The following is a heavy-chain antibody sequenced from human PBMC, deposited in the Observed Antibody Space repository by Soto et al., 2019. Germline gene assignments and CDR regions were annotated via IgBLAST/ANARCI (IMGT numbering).Heavy chain of an antibody. CDR3: ARQDHGMDV. J-gene: IGHJ6*02. CDR2: INHSGST. Sequence: QVQLQQWGAGLLKPSETLSLTCAVYGGSFSGYYWSWIRQPPGKGLEWIGEINHSGSTNYNPSLKXRXTXXVDTSMNQFSLKLNSVTAADTAAYYCARQDHGMDVWGQGTTVTVSS. V-gene: IGHV4-34*01. CDR1: GGSFSGYY.